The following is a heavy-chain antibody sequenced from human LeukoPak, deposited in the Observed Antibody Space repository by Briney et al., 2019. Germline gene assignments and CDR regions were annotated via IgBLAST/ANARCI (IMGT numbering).Heavy chain of an antibody. CDR3: VKERGGSATGTTPYFDY. V-gene: IGHV3-64D*06. J-gene: IGHJ4*02. D-gene: IGHD1-1*01. CDR1: GFTFSSYA. CDR2: ISSNGGST. Sequence: GGSLRLSCSASGFTFSSYAMHWVRQAPGKGLEYVSAISSNGGSTYYADSVKGRFTISRDNSKNTPYLQMSSLRAEDTAVYYCVKERGGSATGTTPYFDYWGQGTLVTVSS.